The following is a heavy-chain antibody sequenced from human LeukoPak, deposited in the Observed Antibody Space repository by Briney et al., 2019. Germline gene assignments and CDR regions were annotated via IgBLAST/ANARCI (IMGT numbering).Heavy chain of an antibody. Sequence: DSVKVSCKASGYTFTGNYMHWVRQAPGQGPEWMGWINPNSGGTNYAQKFQGRVTMTRDTSISTAYMELSGLTSDDTAVYYCARVVGALDCWGQGTLVTVSS. CDR3: ARVVGALDC. V-gene: IGHV1-2*02. CDR1: GYTFTGNY. D-gene: IGHD1-26*01. CDR2: INPNSGGT. J-gene: IGHJ4*02.